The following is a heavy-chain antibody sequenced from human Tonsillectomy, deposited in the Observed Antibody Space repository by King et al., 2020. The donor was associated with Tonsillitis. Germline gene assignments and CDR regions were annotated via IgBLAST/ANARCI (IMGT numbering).Heavy chain of an antibody. CDR1: GFTFGDYA. J-gene: IGHJ4*02. CDR2: IRSKDYGGTT. CDR3: TRAVVTIFGVVRPSDY. D-gene: IGHD3-3*01. V-gene: IGHV3-49*03. Sequence: VQLVESGGGLVQPGRSLRLSCTASGFTFGDYAMSWFRQAPGKGLEWGGVIRSKDYGGTTEYAAFVKGRFTISRDVSKSIAYLQMNSLKNEDTAVYYCTRAVVTIFGVVRPSDYWGQGTLVTVSS.